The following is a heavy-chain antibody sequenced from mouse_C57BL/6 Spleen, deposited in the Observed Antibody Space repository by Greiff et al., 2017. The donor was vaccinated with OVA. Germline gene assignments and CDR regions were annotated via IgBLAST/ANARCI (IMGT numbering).Heavy chain of an antibody. Sequence: EVQLVESGGGLVQPGGSLSLSCAASGFTFTDYYMSWVRQPPGKALEWLGFIRNKANGYTTEYSASVKGRFTISRDNSQSILYLQMNALRAEDSATYYCARAVYYDYGTFDYWGQGTTLTVSS. CDR1: GFTFTDYY. J-gene: IGHJ2*01. CDR2: IRNKANGYTT. D-gene: IGHD2-4*01. V-gene: IGHV7-3*01. CDR3: ARAVYYDYGTFDY.